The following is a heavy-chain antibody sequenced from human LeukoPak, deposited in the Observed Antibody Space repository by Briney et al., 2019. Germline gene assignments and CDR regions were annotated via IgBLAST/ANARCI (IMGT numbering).Heavy chain of an antibody. V-gene: IGHV6-1*01. D-gene: IGHD1-26*01. CDR3: ATREMDV. J-gene: IGHJ6*02. Sequence: SQTLSLTCVISGDSVSSDSGAWNWIRQSPSRGLEWLGRTYYRSKWFNDYAASVKSRIIIKPDTSKNQSSLQLNSVTPEDAAMYYCATREMDVWGQGTTVTVSS. CDR1: GDSVSSDSGA. CDR2: TYYRSKWFN.